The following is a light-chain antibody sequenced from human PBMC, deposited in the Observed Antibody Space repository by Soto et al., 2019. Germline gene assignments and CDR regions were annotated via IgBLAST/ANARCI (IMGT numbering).Light chain of an antibody. J-gene: IGKJ4*01. Sequence: DIQMTQSPSFVSASVGDRVAITCRASQGIGSWLAWYQQKPGEAPKLLIYGASALRSGVPSRFSGSGSGTDFTLTISSLQPEDSATYYCQQSNSFPLTFGGGTKVEIK. CDR2: GAS. CDR3: QQSNSFPLT. CDR1: QGIGSW. V-gene: IGKV1-12*01.